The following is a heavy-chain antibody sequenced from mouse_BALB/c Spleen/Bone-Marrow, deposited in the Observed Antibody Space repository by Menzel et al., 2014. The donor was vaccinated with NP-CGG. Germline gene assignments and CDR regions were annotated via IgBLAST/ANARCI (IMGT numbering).Heavy chain of an antibody. D-gene: IGHD2-3*01. CDR1: GYSFTGYT. CDR3: ARWSDGYSLYYYAMDY. Sequence: EVQLQQSGPGLVKPGASMKISCKASGYSFTGYTMNWVKQSHGKNLEWIGLINPYNGGTSYNQKFKGKATLTVDKSSSTAYMELLSLTSEDSAVYYCARWSDGYSLYYYAMDYWGQGTSVTVSS. J-gene: IGHJ4*01. CDR2: INPYNGGT. V-gene: IGHV1-26*01.